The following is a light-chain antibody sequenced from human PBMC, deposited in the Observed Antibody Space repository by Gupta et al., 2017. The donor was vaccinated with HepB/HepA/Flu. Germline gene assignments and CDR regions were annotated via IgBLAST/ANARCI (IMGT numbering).Light chain of an antibody. CDR3: NSRDSSGSYV. V-gene: IGLV3-19*01. J-gene: IGLJ1*01. CDR2: GKN. Sequence: SSELTQDPAVSVALGQTGRMTCQGDSLRSYYASWYQQKPGQAPVLVIYGKNNRPSGIPDRFSGSSSGNTASLTITGAQAEDEADYYCNSRDSSGSYVFGTGTKVTVL. CDR1: SLRSYY.